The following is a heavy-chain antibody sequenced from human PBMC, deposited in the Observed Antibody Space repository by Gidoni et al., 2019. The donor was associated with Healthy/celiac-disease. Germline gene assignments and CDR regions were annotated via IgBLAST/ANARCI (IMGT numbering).Heavy chain of an antibody. CDR2: IYHSGST. CDR3: ATGTTFY. D-gene: IGHD1-7*01. Sequence: QVQLQESGPGLVKPSETLSLTCAVSGYSIRSGYYWGWIRQPPGKGLEWIGSIYHSGSTYYNPSLKSRVTISVDTSKNQFSLKLSSVTAADTAVYYCATGTTFYWGQGTLVTVSS. J-gene: IGHJ4*02. V-gene: IGHV4-38-2*01. CDR1: GYSIRSGYY.